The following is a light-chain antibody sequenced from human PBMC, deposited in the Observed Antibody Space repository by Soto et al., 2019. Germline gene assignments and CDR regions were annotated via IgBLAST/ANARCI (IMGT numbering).Light chain of an antibody. CDR1: QSVSRF. CDR2: DAS. J-gene: IGKJ4*01. CDR3: QQRINWPLT. Sequence: EIVLTQSPATLSLFPGESATLSCTTSQSVSRFLGWYQLKPGQSPRLLIYDASNRATGIPARFSGGGVGRNFSLTISSLEPEDFAIYYFQQRINWPLTFGGGTKVDSK. V-gene: IGKV3-11*02.